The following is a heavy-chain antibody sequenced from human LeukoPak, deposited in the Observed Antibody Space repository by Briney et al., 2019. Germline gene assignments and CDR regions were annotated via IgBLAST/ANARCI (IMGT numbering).Heavy chain of an antibody. CDR1: GFTFSSYA. V-gene: IGHV3-23*01. D-gene: IGHD6-19*01. J-gene: IGHJ4*02. CDR2: ISGSGGST. Sequence: GGSLRLSCAASGFTFSSYAMSWVRQAPGKGLEWVSAISGSGGSTYYADSVKGRFTISRDNSKNTLYLQTNSLRAEDTAVYYCAKGGGIAVAGSVLPFDYWGQGTLVTVSS. CDR3: AKGGGIAVAGSVLPFDY.